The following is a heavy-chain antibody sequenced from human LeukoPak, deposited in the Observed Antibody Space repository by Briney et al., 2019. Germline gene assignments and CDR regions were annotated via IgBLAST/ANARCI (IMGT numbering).Heavy chain of an antibody. CDR3: ARQGYCSSTSCYSRGWFDP. Sequence: SGTLSLTCTVSGGSISSYYWSWIRQPPGKGLEWIGYIYYSGSTNYNPSLKSRVTISVDTSKNQFSLKLSSVTAADTAVYYCARQGYCSSTSCYSRGWFDPWGQGTLVTVSS. CDR1: GGSISSYY. J-gene: IGHJ5*02. CDR2: IYYSGST. D-gene: IGHD2-2*01. V-gene: IGHV4-59*08.